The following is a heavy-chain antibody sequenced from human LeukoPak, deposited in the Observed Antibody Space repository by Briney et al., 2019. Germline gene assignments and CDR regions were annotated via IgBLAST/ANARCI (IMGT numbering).Heavy chain of an antibody. CDR1: GYSFNSQG. Sequence: GASVKVSCKASGYSFNSQGMNWVRQAPGQGLEWMGWINPYTGGTNYAQKFQGRVTMTRDTSISTAYMELSRLTSDDTAVYYCARPYCSGNSCHDYFDYWGQGTLVTVSS. V-gene: IGHV1-2*02. D-gene: IGHD2-15*01. CDR2: INPYTGGT. CDR3: ARPYCSGNSCHDYFDY. J-gene: IGHJ4*02.